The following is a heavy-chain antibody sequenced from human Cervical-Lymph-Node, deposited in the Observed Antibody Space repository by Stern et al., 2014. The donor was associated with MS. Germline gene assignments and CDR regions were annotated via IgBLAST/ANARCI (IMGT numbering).Heavy chain of an antibody. J-gene: IGHJ4*02. V-gene: IGHV4-30-4*01. Sequence: QLQLQESGPGLVKPSQTLSLTCAVTGGSISIAEYYWSWIRQSPGQGLEWIGYIHNSCTTYYNPCLKSLVTISVDTSKNQFSLKLRSVTAADTAVYYCSRDADGYSLVFGYWGRGTLVTVSS. CDR1: GGSISIAEYY. CDR3: SRDADGYSLVFGY. D-gene: IGHD5-24*01. CDR2: IHNSCTT.